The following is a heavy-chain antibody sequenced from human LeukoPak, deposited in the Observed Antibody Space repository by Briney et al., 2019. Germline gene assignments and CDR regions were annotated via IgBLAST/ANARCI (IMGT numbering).Heavy chain of an antibody. D-gene: IGHD1-1*01. CDR2: ISGSSRTV. CDR1: GFTFGAHS. Sequence: GGSLRLSCAASGFTFGAHSMNWVRQAPGKGLEWVSYISGSSRTVFYADSVKGRFTISRDNDKNSLYLQMHSLRDEDTAVYYCARGPQVRPVSENFDYWGQGTLVTVSS. CDR3: ARGPQVRPVSENFDY. V-gene: IGHV3-48*02. J-gene: IGHJ4*02.